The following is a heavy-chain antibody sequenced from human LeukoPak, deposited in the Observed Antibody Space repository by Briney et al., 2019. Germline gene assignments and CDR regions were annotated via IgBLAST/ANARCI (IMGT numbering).Heavy chain of an antibody. Sequence: PSETLSLTCTVSGGSISSYYWSWVRQPPGKGLEWLGYIYYSGSTNCNPSLKSRVNISVDTSKNQFSLKLTSMTAADTAVYYCARHLDSYGYNVGDYWGQGTLVTVSS. CDR3: ARHLDSYGYNVGDY. D-gene: IGHD5-18*01. V-gene: IGHV4-59*08. CDR2: IYYSGST. CDR1: GGSISSYY. J-gene: IGHJ4*02.